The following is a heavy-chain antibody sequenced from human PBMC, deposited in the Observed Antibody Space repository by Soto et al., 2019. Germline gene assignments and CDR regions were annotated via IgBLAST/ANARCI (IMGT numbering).Heavy chain of an antibody. J-gene: IGHJ6*02. CDR3: ARDRPRIAAPGMDV. Sequence: ASVKVYCPASGSPFTSYGISWVRQAPGQGLEWMGWISAYDGNTNYAQKLQGRVTMTTDTSTSTAYMELRSLRSDDTAVYYCARDRPRIAAPGMDVWGQGTTVTVSS. CDR2: ISAYDGNT. D-gene: IGHD6-6*01. CDR1: GSPFTSYG. V-gene: IGHV1-18*01.